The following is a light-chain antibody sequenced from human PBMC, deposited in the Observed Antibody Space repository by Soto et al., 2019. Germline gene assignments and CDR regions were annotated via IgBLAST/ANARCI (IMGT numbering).Light chain of an antibody. CDR1: SSDVGGYKY. V-gene: IGLV2-14*01. CDR3: SSYTTTRALA. J-gene: IGLJ3*02. CDR2: DVS. Sequence: QSALTQPASVSGSPGQSITISCTGTSSDVGGYKYVSLYQQHPDKAPKLIIYDVSYRPSGVSNRFSGSKSGNTASLTISGLQAEDEADYYCSSYTTTRALAFGGGTKLTVL.